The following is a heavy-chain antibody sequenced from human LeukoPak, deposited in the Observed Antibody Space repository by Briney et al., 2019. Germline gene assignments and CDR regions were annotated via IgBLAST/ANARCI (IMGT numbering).Heavy chain of an antibody. CDR3: VTGRAHFDY. V-gene: IGHV4-34*01. Sequence: PSETLSLTCAVYGGSFSGYYWSWIRQPPGKGLEWIGEINHSGSTNYNPSLKSRVTISVDTSKNQFSLKLSSVTAADTAVYYCVTGRAHFDYWGQGTLVTVSS. CDR2: INHSGST. D-gene: IGHD2-15*01. CDR1: GGSFSGYY. J-gene: IGHJ4*02.